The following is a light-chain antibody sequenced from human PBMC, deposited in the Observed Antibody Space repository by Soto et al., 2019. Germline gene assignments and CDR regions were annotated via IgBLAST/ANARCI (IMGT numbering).Light chain of an antibody. CDR3: QHYNSYSEA. V-gene: IGKV3-20*01. CDR1: QSVSSSY. Sequence: EIVFTQSPCTVSLSPGERATLSCRASQSVSSSYLAWYQQKPGQAPRLLIYGASTRATGIPARFSGSGSGTEFTLTISSLQPDDFAPYYCQHYNSYSEAFGQGTKVHI. CDR2: GAS. J-gene: IGKJ1*01.